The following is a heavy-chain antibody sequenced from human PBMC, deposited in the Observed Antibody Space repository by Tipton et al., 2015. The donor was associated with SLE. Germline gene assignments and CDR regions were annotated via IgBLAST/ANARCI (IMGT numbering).Heavy chain of an antibody. CDR3: ARRGWVDAFDI. Sequence: TLSLTCTVSGGAISTFYWSWIRQSAGKGMEWLGRIYSSGRTNYNPSLKSRVTMSVDTSRKQFSLKLTSVTAAETAVYYCARRGWVDAFDIWGQGTMVIVSS. CDR2: IYSSGRT. D-gene: IGHD6-19*01. V-gene: IGHV4-4*07. CDR1: GGAISTFY. J-gene: IGHJ3*02.